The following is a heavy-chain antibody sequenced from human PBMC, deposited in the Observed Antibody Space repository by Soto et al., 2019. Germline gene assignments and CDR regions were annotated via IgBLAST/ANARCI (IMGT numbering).Heavy chain of an antibody. CDR2: IRAYNGNT. Sequence: QVQLVQSGAEVKKPGASVKVSCKASGYTFTSYGISCVRQSPGPGLEWMGWIRAYNGNTDDQQKLQGRVTMTTDTSTSTAYMELRSLRSDDTAVYYGAREGYCISTSCYAPALDYWGQGTLVTVSS. D-gene: IGHD2-2*01. V-gene: IGHV1-18*01. CDR3: AREGYCISTSCYAPALDY. J-gene: IGHJ4*02. CDR1: GYTFTSYG.